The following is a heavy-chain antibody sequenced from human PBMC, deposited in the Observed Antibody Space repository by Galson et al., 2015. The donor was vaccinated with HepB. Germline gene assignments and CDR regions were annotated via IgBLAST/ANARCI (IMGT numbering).Heavy chain of an antibody. Sequence: ETLSLTCTVSGGSISSYYWSWIRQPPGKGLEWIGYIYYSGSTNYNPSLKSRVTISVDTSKNQFSLKLSSVTAADTAVYYCARLGRARDSHFDYWGQGTLVTVSS. V-gene: IGHV4-59*01. D-gene: IGHD5-18*01. CDR1: GGSISSYY. CDR3: ARLGRARDSHFDY. J-gene: IGHJ4*02. CDR2: IYYSGST.